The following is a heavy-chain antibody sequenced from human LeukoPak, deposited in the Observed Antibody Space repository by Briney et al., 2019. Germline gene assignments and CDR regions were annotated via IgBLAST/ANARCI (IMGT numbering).Heavy chain of an antibody. J-gene: IGHJ4*02. CDR3: ASRDDYGGNSGR. CDR2: INHSGST. Sequence: SETLSLTCAVYGGSFSGYYWSWIRQPPGKGLEWIGEINHSGSTNYNPSLKSRVTISVDTSKNQFSLKLGSVTAADTAVYYCASRDDYGGNSGRWGQGTLVTVSS. CDR1: GGSFSGYY. V-gene: IGHV4-34*01. D-gene: IGHD4-23*01.